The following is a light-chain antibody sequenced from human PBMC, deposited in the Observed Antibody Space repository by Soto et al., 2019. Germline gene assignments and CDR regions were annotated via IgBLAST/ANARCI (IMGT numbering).Light chain of an antibody. CDR2: RAT. V-gene: IGKV4-1*01. Sequence: DIVMTQSPDSLAVSLGERATINCKSSQTVLYSSNNKNYLSWYQQKPGQPPKLLIYRATTRESGVPDRFSGSGSGTDFTLTISSLQAEDVALYYCHQYFTPPLTFGGGTKVDIK. CDR3: HQYFTPPLT. CDR1: QTVLYSSNNKNY. J-gene: IGKJ4*01.